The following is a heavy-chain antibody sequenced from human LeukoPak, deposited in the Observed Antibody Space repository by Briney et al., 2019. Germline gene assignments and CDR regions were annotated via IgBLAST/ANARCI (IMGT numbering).Heavy chain of an antibody. CDR3: ARDPAGTGGMNWFDP. CDR2: MNPNSGNT. V-gene: IGHV1-8*01. Sequence: ASVKVSCKASGYTFTNYDINWVRQAAGQGLEWMGWMNPNSGNTGYAQKFQGRVTMTRITSISTAYMELSRLRSDDTAVYYCARDPAGTGGMNWFDPWGQGTLVTVSS. D-gene: IGHD6-13*01. CDR1: GYTFTNYD. J-gene: IGHJ5*02.